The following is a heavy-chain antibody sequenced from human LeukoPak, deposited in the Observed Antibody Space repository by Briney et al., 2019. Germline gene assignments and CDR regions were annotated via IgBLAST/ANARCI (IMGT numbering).Heavy chain of an antibody. J-gene: IGHJ4*02. V-gene: IGHV4-59*01. D-gene: IGHD3-22*01. CDR2: IYYSGST. Sequence: SETLSLTCTVSGGSISGYYWNWIRQPPGKGLEWIGYIYYSGSTNYNPSLKSRVTISVDTSKNQFSAKLSSVTAADTAVYYCARFFYDSSGYYYFDYWGQGTLVTVSS. CDR3: ARFFYDSSGYYYFDY. CDR1: GGSISGYY.